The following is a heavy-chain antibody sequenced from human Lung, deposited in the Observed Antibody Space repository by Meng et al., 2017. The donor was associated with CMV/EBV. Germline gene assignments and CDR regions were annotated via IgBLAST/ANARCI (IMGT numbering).Heavy chain of an antibody. Sequence: GGSLRLSCATSGFTFSGYEMNWVRQAPGKGLEWVSYISTRGTTIYYADSVKGRFTISRDNAKGSLFLQMNNLRAEDTAIYYCATYNGYSLFFDYWGQGALVTGSS. D-gene: IGHD5-18*01. CDR3: ATYNGYSLFFDY. CDR2: ISTRGTTI. V-gene: IGHV3-48*03. CDR1: GFTFSGYE. J-gene: IGHJ4*02.